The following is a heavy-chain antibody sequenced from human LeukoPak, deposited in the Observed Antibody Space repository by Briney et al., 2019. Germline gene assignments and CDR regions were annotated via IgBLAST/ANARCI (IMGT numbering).Heavy chain of an antibody. V-gene: IGHV4-59*01. CDR1: GGSINSYY. D-gene: IGHD5-24*01. Sequence: SETLSLTCTVSGGSINSYYWSWIRQPPGKGLEWIGYIYYSGSTNYNPSLKSRVTISVDTSKNQFSLKMRSVTAADTPVYYCARARDGHINNWFDPWGQGTLVIVSS. CDR2: IYYSGST. J-gene: IGHJ5*02. CDR3: ARARDGHINNWFDP.